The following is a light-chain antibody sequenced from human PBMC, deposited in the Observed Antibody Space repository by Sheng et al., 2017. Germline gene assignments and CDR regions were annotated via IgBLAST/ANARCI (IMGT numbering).Light chain of an antibody. V-gene: IGKV3-11*01. J-gene: IGKJ4*01. CDR2: DTF. CDR1: QNVSLS. Sequence: IVLTQSPVTLSLSSGETATLSCKASQNVSLSLAWYQQRPGRSPRLLIYDTFLRATGTPARFRGSGSGADFSLTIRDFEPEDCAIYYCQQRYNWPLSFGGGTKVE. CDR3: QQRYNWPLS.